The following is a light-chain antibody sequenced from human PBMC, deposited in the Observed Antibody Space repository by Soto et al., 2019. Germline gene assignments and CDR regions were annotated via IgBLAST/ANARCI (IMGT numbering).Light chain of an antibody. CDR1: RSNIRSKT. Sequence: GLTQPGPKFGTPGQRVTISCSGSRSNIRSKTGRWYHQHPVTVPKHPFYSNNQRPSGVADRCSGSNSRTAASLAITGLHSEEESDHHCAAWNDSLNTYIYGTWVNVTLL. J-gene: IGLJ1*01. V-gene: IGLV1-44*01. CDR2: SNN. CDR3: AAWNDSLNTYI.